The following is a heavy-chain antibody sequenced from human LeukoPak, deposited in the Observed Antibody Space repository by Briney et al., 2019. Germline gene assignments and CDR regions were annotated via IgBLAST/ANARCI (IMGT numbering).Heavy chain of an antibody. V-gene: IGHV3-23*01. J-gene: IGHJ4*02. Sequence: PGGSLRLSCAASGFTFSSYAMSWVRQAPGKGLEWVSGISGSGGGTNYADSVKGRFTISRENPRNMLFLQMSSLRAEDTAVYYCARGPSSYYDSSGYSHYFDYWGLGTLVTVSS. CDR2: ISGSGGGT. CDR3: ARGPSSYYDSSGYSHYFDY. CDR1: GFTFSSYA. D-gene: IGHD3-22*01.